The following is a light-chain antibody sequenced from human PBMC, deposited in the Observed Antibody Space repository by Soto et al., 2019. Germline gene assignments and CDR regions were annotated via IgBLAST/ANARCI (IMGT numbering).Light chain of an antibody. V-gene: IGKV1-5*03. CDR2: KAS. Sequence: DIQMTQSPSTLSESVLDTVTITCLASQSISSWLAWYQQKPGKAPKLLIYKASSLESGVPSRFSGSGSGTEFTLTISSLQPDDFATYYCQQYNSPLTFGGGTK. J-gene: IGKJ4*01. CDR3: QQYNSPLT. CDR1: QSISSW.